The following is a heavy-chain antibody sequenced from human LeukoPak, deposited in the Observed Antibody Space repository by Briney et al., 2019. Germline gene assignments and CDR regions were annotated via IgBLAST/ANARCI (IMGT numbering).Heavy chain of an antibody. J-gene: IGHJ4*02. CDR2: IYHSGST. CDR1: GYSISSGYY. V-gene: IGHV4-38-2*02. D-gene: IGHD5-24*01. Sequence: PSETLSLTCTVSGYSISSGYYWGWIRQPPGKGLEWIGSIYHSGSTYYNPSLKSRVTISPDTSMNQFSLKLSSVTAADTAVYYCAKVVGDGYSSDWGQGTLVTVSS. CDR3: AKVVGDGYSSD.